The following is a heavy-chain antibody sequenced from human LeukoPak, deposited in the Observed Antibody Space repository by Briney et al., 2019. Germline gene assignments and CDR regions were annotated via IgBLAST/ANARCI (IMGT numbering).Heavy chain of an antibody. J-gene: IGHJ6*03. Sequence: GASVKVSCKTSGYTFTGYYMHWVRQAPGQGLEWMGWINPNSGGTNYAQKFQGRVTMTRDTSISTAYMELSRLRSDDTAVYYCARDVVGYSSSSNYYYYYMDVWGKGTTVIVSS. D-gene: IGHD6-13*01. CDR1: GYTFTGYY. CDR2: INPNSGGT. V-gene: IGHV1-2*02. CDR3: ARDVVGYSSSSNYYYYYMDV.